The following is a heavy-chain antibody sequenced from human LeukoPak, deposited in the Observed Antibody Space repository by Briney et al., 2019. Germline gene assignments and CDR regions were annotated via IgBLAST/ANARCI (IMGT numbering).Heavy chain of an antibody. Sequence: ASVKVSCKASGYTFTGYYMHWVRQAPGQGLEWMGWINPNSGGTNYAQKFQGRVTITADKSTSTAYMELSSLRSEDTAVYYCARDSRSPGIAAAGTNYYYYGMDVWGQGTTVTVSS. CDR2: INPNSGGT. CDR1: GYTFTGYY. J-gene: IGHJ6*02. V-gene: IGHV1-2*02. D-gene: IGHD6-13*01. CDR3: ARDSRSPGIAAAGTNYYYYGMDV.